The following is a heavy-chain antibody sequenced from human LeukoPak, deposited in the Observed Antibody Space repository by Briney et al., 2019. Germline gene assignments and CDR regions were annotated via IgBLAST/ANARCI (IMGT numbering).Heavy chain of an antibody. J-gene: IGHJ4*02. CDR1: GFTFSSYA. CDR2: ISGSGSIT. CDR3: AKGDTTWELPHDY. V-gene: IGHV3-23*01. D-gene: IGHD1-26*01. Sequence: GGSLRLSCAASGFTFSSYAMSWVRQAPGKGLEWVSSISGSGSITSYADSMKGRFTISRDNSKNTLYLQMNSLRAEDTAVYYCAKGDTTWELPHDYWGQGTLVTVSS.